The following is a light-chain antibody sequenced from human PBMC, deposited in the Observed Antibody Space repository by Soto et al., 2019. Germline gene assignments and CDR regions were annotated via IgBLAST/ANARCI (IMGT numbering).Light chain of an antibody. CDR2: GAS. V-gene: IGKV3-20*01. J-gene: IGKJ1*01. CDR3: HQRQSWPRT. Sequence: ESVLTQSPGTLSLSPGERATLSCRASQSVTSNYLAWYQQKPGQAPRLLIYGASRRATGIPDRFSGSGSGTDFTLTISDVQPEDFALYYCHQRQSWPRTFGQGTKVDI. CDR1: QSVTSNY.